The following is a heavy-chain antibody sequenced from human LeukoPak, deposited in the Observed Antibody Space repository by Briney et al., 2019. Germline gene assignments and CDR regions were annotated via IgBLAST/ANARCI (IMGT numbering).Heavy chain of an antibody. CDR2: IRSGGINK. D-gene: IGHD2-15*01. Sequence: GGSLRLSCAASGFTFSNYGMHWVRQAPGKGLEWVAFIRSGGINKYYADSVKGRFTISRDNSKNTLYLQMDSLRAEDTALYYCAKDLRSDGTYYDYWGQGTLVTVSP. J-gene: IGHJ4*02. CDR1: GFTFSNYG. CDR3: AKDLRSDGTYYDY. V-gene: IGHV3-30*02.